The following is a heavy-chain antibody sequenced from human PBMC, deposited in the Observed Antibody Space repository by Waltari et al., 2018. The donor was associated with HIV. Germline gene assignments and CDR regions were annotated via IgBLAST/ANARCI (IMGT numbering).Heavy chain of an antibody. J-gene: IGHJ6*02. CDR3: VKEHQYSHTWYSYYGMDV. CDR2: ISGSAYST. CDR1: GFTFSTYA. V-gene: IGHV3-23*01. Sequence: EVQLLESGGGLVQPGGSLSLSCAASGFTFSTYAMTWVRQVPGKGLEWVSAISGSAYSTYYAESVKGRFTISRDNSKNKLYLQMNSLRAEDTAVYFCVKEHQYSHTWYSYYGMDVWGQGTTVTVSS. D-gene: IGHD6-13*01.